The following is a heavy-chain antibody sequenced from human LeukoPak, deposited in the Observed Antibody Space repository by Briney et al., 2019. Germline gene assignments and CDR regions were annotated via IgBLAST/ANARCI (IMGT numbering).Heavy chain of an antibody. D-gene: IGHD3-22*01. J-gene: IGHJ4*02. Sequence: GGSLRLSCAASGFTFSSYTMNWVRQAPGKGLEWVSSISSGSNYIYYADSVKGRFTISRDSAKSSLFLQMYSLRAEDTAVYYCAKSNYFDSGGYYFFDYWGQGTLVTVSS. CDR3: AKSNYFDSGGYYFFDY. CDR1: GFTFSSYT. CDR2: ISSGSNYI. V-gene: IGHV3-21*04.